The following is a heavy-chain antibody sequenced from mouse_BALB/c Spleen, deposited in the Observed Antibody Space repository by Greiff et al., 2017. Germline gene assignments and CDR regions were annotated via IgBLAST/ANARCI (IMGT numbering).Heavy chain of an antibody. D-gene: IGHD1-1*01. CDR1: GFSLTSYG. CDR2: IWAGGST. J-gene: IGHJ1*01. Sequence: QVQLKESGHGLVAPSQSLSITCTVSGFSLTSYGVHWVRQPPGKGLEWLGVIWAGGSTNYNSALMSRLSISKDNSKSQVFLKMNSLQTDDTAMYYCARDSYGSSSYWYFDVWGAGTTVTVSS. V-gene: IGHV2-9*02. CDR3: ARDSYGSSSYWYFDV.